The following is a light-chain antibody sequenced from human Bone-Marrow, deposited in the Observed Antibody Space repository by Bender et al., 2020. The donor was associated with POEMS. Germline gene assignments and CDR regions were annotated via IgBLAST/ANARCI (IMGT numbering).Light chain of an antibody. V-gene: IGLV3-21*02. Sequence: SYILTQPPSGSGAPGQTARLPCGGDNIGSRSVHWYQQKPGQAPLMVVYDDRDPRPPGPPSRFPSSSPGNPAPLPTSGPQAEVAAFYYCSCHSYLSTLVFGGGTKLTVL. CDR3: SCHSYLSTLV. CDR1: NIGSRS. J-gene: IGLJ3*02. CDR2: DDR.